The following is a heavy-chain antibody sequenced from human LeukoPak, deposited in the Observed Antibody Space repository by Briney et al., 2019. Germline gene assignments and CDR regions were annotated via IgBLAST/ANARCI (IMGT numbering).Heavy chain of an antibody. J-gene: IGHJ3*02. CDR3: AKDQGIAVAGTDDAFDI. V-gene: IGHV3-30*18. CDR1: GFTFSNYG. D-gene: IGHD6-19*01. Sequence: GGSLRLSCAASGFTFSNYGMHWVRQAPGKGLEWVAVIGYDGSNEYYAEFVKGRFTISRDNSKNTLYLQMYSLRAEDTAVYFCAKDQGIAVAGTDDAFDIWGQGTRVTVSS. CDR2: IGYDGSNE.